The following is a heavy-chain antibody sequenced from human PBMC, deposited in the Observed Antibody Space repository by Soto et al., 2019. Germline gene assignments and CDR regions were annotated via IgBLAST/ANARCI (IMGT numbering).Heavy chain of an antibody. D-gene: IGHD5-12*01. CDR1: GFTFSSYG. Sequence: QVQLVESGGGVVQPGRSLRLSCVASGFTFSSYGMHWVRQAPGKGLEWVALIWYDGSDIYYADSVKGRFTISRDNSKNTLYLQMNSLRAEVTAVYYCARGWLQFYFDYWGQGTLVTVSS. CDR2: IWYDGSDI. CDR3: ARGWLQFYFDY. J-gene: IGHJ4*02. V-gene: IGHV3-33*01.